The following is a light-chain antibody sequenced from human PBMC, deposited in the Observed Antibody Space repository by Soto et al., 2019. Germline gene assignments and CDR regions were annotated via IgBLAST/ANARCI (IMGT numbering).Light chain of an antibody. Sequence: DIQMTQSPSSLSASVGDRVTITCRASQVIGNDLGWFQQKPGQAPKRLIYAASFLQSGVPSRFSGSGYGTEFPLTRSSLQPEDFATYYWLQHKTYPWTFGQGTKVEIK. CDR2: AAS. CDR1: QVIGND. CDR3: LQHKTYPWT. J-gene: IGKJ1*01. V-gene: IGKV1-17*01.